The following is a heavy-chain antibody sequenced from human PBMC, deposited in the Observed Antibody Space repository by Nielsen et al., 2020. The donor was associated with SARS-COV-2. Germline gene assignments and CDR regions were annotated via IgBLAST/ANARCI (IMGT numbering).Heavy chain of an antibody. D-gene: IGHD3-22*01. V-gene: IGHV1-69*13. J-gene: IGHJ6*02. CDR3: ARATQWLYYYYGMDV. CDR2: IIPIFGTA. CDR1: GGTFSSDA. Sequence: SVKVSCKASGGTFSSDAISWVRQAHGQGLEWMGGIIPIFGTANYAQKFQGRVTITADESTSTAYMELSSLRSEDTAVYYCARATQWLYYYYGMDVWGQGTTVTVSS.